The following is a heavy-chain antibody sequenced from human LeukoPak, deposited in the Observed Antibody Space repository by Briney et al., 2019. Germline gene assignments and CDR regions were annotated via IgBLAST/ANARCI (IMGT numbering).Heavy chain of an antibody. Sequence: ASVKVSCKASGYTFTSYGFSWVRQAPGQGLEWMGWISAYNGNTNYAQKLQGRVTMTTDTSTSTAYMELRSLRSDDTAVYYCATGQAVAGAFDIWGQGTMVTVSS. D-gene: IGHD6-19*01. J-gene: IGHJ3*02. CDR1: GYTFTSYG. CDR2: ISAYNGNT. CDR3: ATGQAVAGAFDI. V-gene: IGHV1-18*01.